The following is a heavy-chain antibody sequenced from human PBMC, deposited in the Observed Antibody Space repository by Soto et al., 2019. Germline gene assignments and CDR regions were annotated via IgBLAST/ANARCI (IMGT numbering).Heavy chain of an antibody. CDR2: FDPEDGET. D-gene: IGHD3-10*01. Sequence: ASVKVSCKVSGYTLTELSMHWVRQAPGKGLEWMGGFDPEDGETIYAQKFQGRVTMTEDTSTDTAYMELSSLRSEDTAVYYCATALIWFGTSPIPLDPWGQGTMVTVYS. CDR1: GYTLTELS. J-gene: IGHJ5*02. V-gene: IGHV1-24*01. CDR3: ATALIWFGTSPIPLDP.